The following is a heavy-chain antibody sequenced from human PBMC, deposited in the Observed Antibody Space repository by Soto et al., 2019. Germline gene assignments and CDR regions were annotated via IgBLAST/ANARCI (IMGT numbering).Heavy chain of an antibody. J-gene: IGHJ3*02. D-gene: IGHD4-17*01. Sequence: VGPLRHSSSASGFSLSGYSMSWVLKSPVQWLEWVSSISSSSTYIYYADSVKGRFTISRDNGKNSLYLQMNSLRAEDTAVYHCVRDHGLWDRDYDAFDMWGQGTMVTVSS. CDR1: GFSLSGYS. CDR2: ISSSSTYI. V-gene: IGHV3-21*06. CDR3: VRDHGLWDRDYDAFDM.